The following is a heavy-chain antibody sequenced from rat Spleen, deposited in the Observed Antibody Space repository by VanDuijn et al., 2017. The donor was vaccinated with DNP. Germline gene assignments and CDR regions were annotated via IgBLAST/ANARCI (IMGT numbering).Heavy chain of an antibody. J-gene: IGHJ4*01. CDR2: IRTSGEDT. CDR3: ATGKGYAMDA. CDR1: GFTFSNYD. V-gene: IGHV5-25*01. Sequence: EVQLVESGGGLVQPGRSMKLSCAASGFTFSNYDMAWVRQAPKKGREWVATIRTSGEDTYYRDSVKGRFTISRDNAKNTLSLQMDSLRSEETATYYCATGKGYAMDAWGQGTSVTVSS.